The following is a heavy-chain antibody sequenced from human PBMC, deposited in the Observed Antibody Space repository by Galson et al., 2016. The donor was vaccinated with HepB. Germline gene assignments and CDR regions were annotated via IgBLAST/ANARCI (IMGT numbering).Heavy chain of an antibody. Sequence: SLRLSCAASGITFSTYAMSWVRQAPGKGLEWVSAISGSGDSTYYADSVKGRFTISRDNSKNTLSLQMNSLRAEDTAVCYCAKNLRIKIAAPEYWGQGTVVTVSS. CDR1: GITFSTYA. V-gene: IGHV3-23*01. CDR3: AKNLRIKIAAPEY. D-gene: IGHD2-15*01. J-gene: IGHJ4*02. CDR2: ISGSGDST.